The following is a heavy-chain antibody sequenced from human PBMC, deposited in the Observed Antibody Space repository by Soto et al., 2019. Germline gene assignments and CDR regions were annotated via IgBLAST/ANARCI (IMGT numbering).Heavy chain of an antibody. J-gene: IGHJ4*02. CDR3: ARADYGGLDY. Sequence: HVQLQQWGAGLLKPSETLSLTSAVYGGSFSGYYWSWIRQPPGKGLEWIGEINHSGSTNYNPSLKSRVTISVDTSKNQFSLKLSSVTAADTAVYYCARADYGGLDYWGQGTLVTVSS. V-gene: IGHV4-34*01. D-gene: IGHD4-17*01. CDR2: INHSGST. CDR1: GGSFSGYY.